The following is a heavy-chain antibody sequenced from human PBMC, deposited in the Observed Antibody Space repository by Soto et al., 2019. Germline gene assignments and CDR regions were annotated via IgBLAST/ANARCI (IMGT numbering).Heavy chain of an antibody. D-gene: IGHD6-19*01. J-gene: IGHJ4*02. V-gene: IGHV3-23*01. CDR2: ISGSGGST. CDR1: GFTFSSYA. CDR3: AKASAIFIAVAGFDY. Sequence: PGGSLRLSCAASGFTFSSYAMSWVRQAPGKGLEWVSAISGSGGSTYYADSVKGRFTISRDNSKNTLYLQMNSLRAEDTAVYYCAKASAIFIAVAGFDYWGQGTLVTVSS.